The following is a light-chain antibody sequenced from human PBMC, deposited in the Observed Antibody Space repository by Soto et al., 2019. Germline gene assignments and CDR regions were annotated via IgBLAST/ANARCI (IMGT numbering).Light chain of an antibody. Sequence: EIVLTQSPGTLSLSPGERATLSCRARQSVSVNSLAWYQQKGGQAPRLLIYAASTRATGVPDRFSGTGSGTDFALTISRLETDDSAVYYCQQYGGAPFTFGPGTKVHIK. J-gene: IGKJ3*01. CDR3: QQYGGAPFT. V-gene: IGKV3-20*01. CDR2: AAS. CDR1: QSVSVNS.